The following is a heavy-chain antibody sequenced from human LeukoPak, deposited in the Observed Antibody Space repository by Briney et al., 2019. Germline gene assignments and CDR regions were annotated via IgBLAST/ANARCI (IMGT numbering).Heavy chain of an antibody. CDR1: GYTFASYG. D-gene: IGHD3-10*01. CDR2: ISAYNVNT. V-gene: IGHV1-18*01. Sequence: GASVKVSCTASGYTFASYGISWVRQAPGQGLERMGWISAYNVNTNYAQKLQGRVTMTTDTSTSTAYMELRSLRSDDTAVYYCARATMVRGVIPFDYWGQGTLVTVSS. J-gene: IGHJ4*02. CDR3: ARATMVRGVIPFDY.